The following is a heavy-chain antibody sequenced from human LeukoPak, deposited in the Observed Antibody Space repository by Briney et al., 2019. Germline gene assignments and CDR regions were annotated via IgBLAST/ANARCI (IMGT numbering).Heavy chain of an antibody. D-gene: IGHD4-17*01. CDR2: ISRSSSYI. Sequence: GGSLRLSCAASGFTFSIYNMNWVRQAPGKGLEWVSSISRSSSYIYYADSVKGRFTISRDNAKNSLYLQMNSLRAEDTAVYYCARLTTTVTTPFDYWGQGTLVTVSS. J-gene: IGHJ4*02. CDR3: ARLTTTVTTPFDY. V-gene: IGHV3-21*01. CDR1: GFTFSIYN.